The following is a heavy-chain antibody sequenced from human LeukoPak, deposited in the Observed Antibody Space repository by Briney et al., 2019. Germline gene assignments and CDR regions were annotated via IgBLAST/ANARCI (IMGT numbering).Heavy chain of an antibody. CDR1: GGTFSSYA. CDR3: ARGADVVVTAIAAFDI. Sequence: ASVKVSCKASGGTFSSYAISWVRQAPGQGLEWIGRIIPIFGTANYAQKFQGRVMITTDESTSTAYMELSSLRSEDTAVYYCARGADVVVTAIAAFDIWGPGTMVTVSS. D-gene: IGHD2-21*02. CDR2: IIPIFGTA. V-gene: IGHV1-69*05. J-gene: IGHJ3*02.